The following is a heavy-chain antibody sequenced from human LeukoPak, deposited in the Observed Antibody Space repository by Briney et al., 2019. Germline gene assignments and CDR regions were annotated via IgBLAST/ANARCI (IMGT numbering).Heavy chain of an antibody. D-gene: IGHD2/OR15-2a*01. Sequence: GGSPRLSCTASGFNFRDYAMTWVRQSPGKGLEWVSTISDSGLSTYYADSVKGRFTISRDNSENTVFLQMNSLTAEDTAMFYCARDLGFSRNRYFDYWGQGTLVTVSS. V-gene: IGHV3-23*01. J-gene: IGHJ4*02. CDR1: GFNFRDYA. CDR3: ARDLGFSRNRYFDY. CDR2: ISDSGLST.